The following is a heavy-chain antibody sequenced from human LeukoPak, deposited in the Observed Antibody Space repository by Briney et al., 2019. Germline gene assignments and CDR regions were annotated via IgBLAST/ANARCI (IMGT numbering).Heavy chain of an antibody. D-gene: IGHD1-26*01. CDR1: GFTFSSYA. CDR2: ISGSGGST. V-gene: IGHV3-23*01. Sequence: GGSLRLSCAASGFTFSSYAMTWVRQAPGKGLEWVSAISGSGGSTVYADSVKGRLTISSDNSKNTLYLQMNSLRDEDTAVYYCTKGGSYAPLDYWGQGTLVTVSS. J-gene: IGHJ4*02. CDR3: TKGGSYAPLDY.